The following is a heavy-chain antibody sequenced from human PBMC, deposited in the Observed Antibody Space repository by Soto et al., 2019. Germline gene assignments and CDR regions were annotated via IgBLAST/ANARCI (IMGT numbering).Heavy chain of an antibody. V-gene: IGHV1-46*01. D-gene: IGHD3-10*01. CDR2: INPSGGST. CDR1: GYTFTSYY. Sequence: ASVKVSCKASGYTFTSYYMHWVRQAPGQGLEWMGIINPSGGSTSYAQKFQGRVTMTRDTSTSTVYMELSSLRSEDTAVYYCARERITMVRGVIPFDYWGQGTLVTVSS. J-gene: IGHJ4*02. CDR3: ARERITMVRGVIPFDY.